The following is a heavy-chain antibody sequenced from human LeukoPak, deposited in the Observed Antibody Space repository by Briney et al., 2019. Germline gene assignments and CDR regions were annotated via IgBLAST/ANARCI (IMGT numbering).Heavy chain of an antibody. Sequence: ASVTVSCKASGYTFSSYGITWVRQAPGQGLEWMGWISPYNGNTDYAPKLQGRVTMNTDTSTSTDYMELRSLRSDDTAVYYCARGGVGDCSGGSCPFNWFDPWGQGTLVTVSS. D-gene: IGHD2-15*01. CDR2: ISPYNGNT. V-gene: IGHV1-18*01. CDR3: ARGGVGDCSGGSCPFNWFDP. CDR1: GYTFSSYG. J-gene: IGHJ5*02.